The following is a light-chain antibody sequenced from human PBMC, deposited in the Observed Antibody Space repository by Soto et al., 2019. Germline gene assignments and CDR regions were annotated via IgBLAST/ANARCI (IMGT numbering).Light chain of an antibody. Sequence: QSALTQPPSVSGSPGQSVAISCTGTSSDVGSYNRVSWYQQPPGAAPKLMIYEVSNRPSGVPDRFSGSKPGNTASLTISGLQAEDEADYYCNSYTGSSTYVFGTGTKVTVL. J-gene: IGLJ1*01. CDR2: EVS. V-gene: IGLV2-18*02. CDR1: SSDVGSYNR. CDR3: NSYTGSSTYV.